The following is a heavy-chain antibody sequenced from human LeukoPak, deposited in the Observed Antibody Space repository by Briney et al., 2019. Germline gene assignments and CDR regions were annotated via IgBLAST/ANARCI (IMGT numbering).Heavy chain of an antibody. Sequence: SETLSLTCTVSGGSVSSGSYYWSWIRQPPGKGLEWIGYIYYSGSTNYNPSLKSRVTTSVDTSKNQFSLKLSSVTAADTAVFYCARVASGYDVFDIWGQGTMVTVSS. CDR3: ARVASGYDVFDI. V-gene: IGHV4-61*01. CDR1: GGSVSSGSYY. J-gene: IGHJ3*02. D-gene: IGHD3-3*01. CDR2: IYYSGST.